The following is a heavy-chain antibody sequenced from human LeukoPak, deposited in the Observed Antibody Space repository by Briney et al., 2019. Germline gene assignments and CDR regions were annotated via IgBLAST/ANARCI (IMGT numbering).Heavy chain of an antibody. CDR2: VYYSGTT. D-gene: IGHD7-27*01. J-gene: IGHJ4*02. V-gene: IGHV4-59*01. CDR1: DGSISSYY. Sequence: PSETLSLTCTVSDGSISSYYWSWIRQPPGKGLEWIGYVYYSGTTNYNPSLKSRVTISVDTSKNQFSLKLSSVTAADTAVYYCAREGWGYYFDFWGQGTLVTVSS. CDR3: AREGWGYYFDF.